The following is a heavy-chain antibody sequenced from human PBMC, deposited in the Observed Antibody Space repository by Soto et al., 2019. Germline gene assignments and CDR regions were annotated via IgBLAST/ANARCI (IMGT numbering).Heavy chain of an antibody. D-gene: IGHD3-16*02. CDR1: GGSISSGGYY. Sequence: QVQLQESGPGLVKPSQTLSLTCTVSGGSISSGGYYWSWIRQHPGKGLEWIGYIYYSGSTYYNPSLKSRVTISVDTSKNQFSLKLSSVTAVDTAVYYCASLESRARVWGSYRSSGAFDIWGQGTMVTVSS. V-gene: IGHV4-31*03. J-gene: IGHJ3*02. CDR3: ASLESRARVWGSYRSSGAFDI. CDR2: IYYSGST.